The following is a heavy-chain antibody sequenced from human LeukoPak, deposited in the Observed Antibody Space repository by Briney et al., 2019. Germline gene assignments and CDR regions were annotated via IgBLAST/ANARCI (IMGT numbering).Heavy chain of an antibody. CDR2: ISGSGGST. V-gene: IGHV3-23*01. J-gene: IGHJ6*02. CDR3: AKSGPAPYYYYGMDV. CDR1: GFTFSNYA. Sequence: PGGSLRLSCAASGFTFSNYAMSWVRQAPGKGLEWVSAISGSGGSTYYADSVKGRFTISRDNSKNTLYLQMNSLRAEDTAVYYCAKSGPAPYYYYGMDVWGQGTTVTVSS. D-gene: IGHD2-15*01.